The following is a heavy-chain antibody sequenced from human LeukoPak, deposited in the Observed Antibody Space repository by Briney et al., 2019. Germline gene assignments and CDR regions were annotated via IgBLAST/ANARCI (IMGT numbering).Heavy chain of an antibody. J-gene: IGHJ4*02. V-gene: IGHV7-4-1*02. CDR3: ARDNYYGSGSYSPH. Sequence: GASVKVSCKASGYAFTSYAMNWVRHAPGQGLEWMGWIDTNTGNPTYAPGFTGRFVFSLDTSVSTAYLQISSLKAEDTAVYYCARDNYYGSGSYSPHWGQGTLVTVSS. D-gene: IGHD3-10*01. CDR2: IDTNTGNP. CDR1: GYAFTSYA.